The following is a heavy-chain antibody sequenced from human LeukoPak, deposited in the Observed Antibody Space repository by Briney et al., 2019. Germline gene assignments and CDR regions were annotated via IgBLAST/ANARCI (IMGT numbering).Heavy chain of an antibody. J-gene: IGHJ4*02. CDR1: GFTVSSSY. V-gene: IGHV3-66*01. Sequence: GGSLRLSCAASGFTVSSSYMNWVRQAPGKGLEWVSVIYSGGSTYYADSVKGRFTISRDYSKNTLYLQMNSLRAEDTAVYYCARGSPPDYWGQGTLVTVSS. CDR3: ARGSPPDY. CDR2: IYSGGST.